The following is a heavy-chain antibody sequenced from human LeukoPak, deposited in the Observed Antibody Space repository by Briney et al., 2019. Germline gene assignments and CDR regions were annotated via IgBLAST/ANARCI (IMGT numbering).Heavy chain of an antibody. J-gene: IGHJ4*02. CDR2: ISAYNGNT. Sequence: ASVKVSCKASGYTFTSYGIIWVRQAPGQGLEWMGWISAYNGNTNYAQKLQGRVTMTTDTSTSTAYMELRSLRSDDTAVYYCARDLSYYYDSSGYYYFDYWGQGTLVTVSS. V-gene: IGHV1-18*01. D-gene: IGHD3-22*01. CDR1: GYTFTSYG. CDR3: ARDLSYYYDSSGYYYFDY.